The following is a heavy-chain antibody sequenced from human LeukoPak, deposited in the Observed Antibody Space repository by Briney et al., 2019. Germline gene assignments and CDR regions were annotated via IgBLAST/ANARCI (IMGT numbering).Heavy chain of an antibody. J-gene: IGHJ4*02. CDR1: GFTFSNYG. Sequence: PGGSLRLSCAASGFTFSNYGMHWVRQFPGKGLEWVSFITSTSDDMLYADSVKGRFTISRDNAKNTLYLQMNSLRAEDTAVYFCARTAGHYFDYWGQGSLLTVSS. CDR3: ARTAGHYFDY. CDR2: ITSTSDDM. V-gene: IGHV3-21*06. D-gene: IGHD2-21*02.